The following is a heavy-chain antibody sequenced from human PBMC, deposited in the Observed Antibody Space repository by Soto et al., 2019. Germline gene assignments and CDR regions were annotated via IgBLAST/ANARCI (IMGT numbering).Heavy chain of an antibody. CDR2: ISCNGSTT. V-gene: IGHV3-23*01. J-gene: IGHJ6*02. CDR1: GFTFSSYA. Sequence: GGSLRLSFAASGFTFSSYAMSWVRQAPGKGLEWVSAISCNGSTTYYTDSVKGRFTMSRDNSKNTLYLQMNSLRAEDTAVYYCAKDRGRLLWFGYYGMDVWGQGTTVTVSS. D-gene: IGHD3-10*01. CDR3: AKDRGRLLWFGYYGMDV.